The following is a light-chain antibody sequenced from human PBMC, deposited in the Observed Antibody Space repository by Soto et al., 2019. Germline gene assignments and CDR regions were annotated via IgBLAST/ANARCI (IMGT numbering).Light chain of an antibody. V-gene: IGKV1-8*01. Sequence: AIRMTQSPSSLSASTGDRVTITCRASQGISSYLAWYQQKPGKAPKLLIYAASTLQSGVPSRFSGSGSGTDFTITLSCLQSEDFATYYCQQYYSYLFTFGPGTKVDIK. CDR3: QQYYSYLFT. CDR2: AAS. CDR1: QGISSY. J-gene: IGKJ3*01.